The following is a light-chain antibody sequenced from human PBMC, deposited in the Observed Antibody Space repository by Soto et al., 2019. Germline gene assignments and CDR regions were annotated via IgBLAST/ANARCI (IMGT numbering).Light chain of an antibody. CDR2: EVS. V-gene: IGLV2-14*03. CDR3: SSHTTSNTLV. CDR1: SSDVGAYDF. J-gene: IGLJ1*01. Sequence: QSALTQPASVSGSPGQSIAISCTGTSSDVGAYDFVSWYQQHPDKAPKLLIYEVSNRPSGVSDRVSGSKSINTATLTISGLQAEDEADYYCSSHTTSNTLVFGTGTKVTVL.